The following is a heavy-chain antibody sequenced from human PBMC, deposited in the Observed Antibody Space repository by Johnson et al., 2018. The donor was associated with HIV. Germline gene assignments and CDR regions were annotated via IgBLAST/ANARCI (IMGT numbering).Heavy chain of an antibody. J-gene: IGHJ3*02. CDR3: AREGIVGATGPGPTLQDAFDI. CDR1: GFTVSSNY. CDR2: IYSGGRT. V-gene: IGHV3-66*02. D-gene: IGHD1-26*01. Sequence: EQLVESGGGLVQPGGSLRLSCAASGFTVSSNYMSWVRQAPGKGLEWVSVIYSGGRTYYADSVKGRFPISRDNSKNTRYLQMNSLRAEDTAVYYCAREGIVGATGPGPTLQDAFDIWGQGTMVTVSS.